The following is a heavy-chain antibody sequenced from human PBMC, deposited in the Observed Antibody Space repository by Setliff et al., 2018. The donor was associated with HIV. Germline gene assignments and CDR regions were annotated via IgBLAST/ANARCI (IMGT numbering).Heavy chain of an antibody. CDR1: GFTFSSYA. CDR2: ISGSGGNT. Sequence: GGSLRLSCAASGFTFSSYAMSWVRQAPGKGLEWVSTISGSGGNTYYANSVKGRFTISRDNSKNTLYLQMTSLRAEDTAMYFCAKTFDYSQGSGSYWHHTRYFDSWGQGTLVTVSS. CDR3: AKTFDYSQGSGSYWHHTRYFDS. D-gene: IGHD3-10*01. V-gene: IGHV3-23*01. J-gene: IGHJ4*02.